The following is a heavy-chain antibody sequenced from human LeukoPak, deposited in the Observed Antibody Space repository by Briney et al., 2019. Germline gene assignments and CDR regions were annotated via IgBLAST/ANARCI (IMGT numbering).Heavy chain of an antibody. Sequence: GGSLRLSCAASGITFSNYAVNWLRQAPGKGLEWVSGISGSGGSTYYADSVKGRFTISRDNSKKTLYLQMNSLRAEDTAVYYCAKASGSYYFDYWGQGTLVTVSP. V-gene: IGHV3-23*01. CDR1: GITFSNYA. J-gene: IGHJ4*02. CDR2: ISGSGGST. CDR3: AKASGSYYFDY. D-gene: IGHD1-26*01.